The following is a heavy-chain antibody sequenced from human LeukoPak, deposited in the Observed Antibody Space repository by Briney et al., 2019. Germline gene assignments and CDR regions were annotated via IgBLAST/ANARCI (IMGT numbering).Heavy chain of an antibody. V-gene: IGHV3-74*01. Sequence: GGSLRLSCAASGLAFSSYWMHWVRQAPGKGLVWVSSISSDGSSTRYADSVKGRFTISRDNAKDTLYLQMNSLRAEDTAVYYCARLPTGSPLHYWGQGTLVTVSS. CDR1: GLAFSSYW. D-gene: IGHD1-14*01. J-gene: IGHJ4*02. CDR2: ISSDGSST. CDR3: ARLPTGSPLHY.